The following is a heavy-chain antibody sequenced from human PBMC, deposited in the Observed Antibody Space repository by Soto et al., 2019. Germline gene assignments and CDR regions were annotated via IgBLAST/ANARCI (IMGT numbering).Heavy chain of an antibody. Sequence: SETLSLTCTGSGGSISSGGYYWSWIRQHPGKGLEWIGYIYYSGSTYYNPSLKSRVTISVDTSKNQFSLKLSSVTAADTAVYYCARAEFTVTKSNWFDPWGQGTLVTVSS. V-gene: IGHV4-31*03. CDR2: IYYSGST. CDR1: GGSISSGGYY. J-gene: IGHJ5*02. D-gene: IGHD4-4*01. CDR3: ARAEFTVTKSNWFDP.